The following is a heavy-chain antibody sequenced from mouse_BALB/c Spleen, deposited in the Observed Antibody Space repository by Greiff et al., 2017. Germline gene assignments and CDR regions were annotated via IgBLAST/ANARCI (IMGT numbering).Heavy chain of an antibody. V-gene: IGHV3-2*02. CDR1: GYSITSDYA. CDR3: ARLTGTWFAY. D-gene: IGHD4-1*01. J-gene: IGHJ3*01. Sequence: VQLKESGPGLVKPSQSLSLTCTVTGYSITSDYAWNWIRQFPGNKLEWMGYISYSGSTSYNPSLKSRISITRDTSKNQFFLQLNSVTTEDTATYYCARLTGTWFAYWGQGTLVTVSA. CDR2: ISYSGST.